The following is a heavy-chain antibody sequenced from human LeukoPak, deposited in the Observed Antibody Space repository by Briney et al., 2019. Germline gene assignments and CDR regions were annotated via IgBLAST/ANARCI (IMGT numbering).Heavy chain of an antibody. V-gene: IGHV3-30-3*01. CDR1: GFTFSSYA. Sequence: TGGSLRLSCAASGFTFSSYAMHWVRQAPGKGLEWVAVMSYDGTSEYYADSVRGRFTISRDHSQNMLYLQMNGLRDEDTALYYCVRDRRDGKNLAYHFDFWGQGTLVTVSS. CDR3: VRDRRDGKNLAYHFDF. D-gene: IGHD5-24*01. J-gene: IGHJ4*02. CDR2: MSYDGTSE.